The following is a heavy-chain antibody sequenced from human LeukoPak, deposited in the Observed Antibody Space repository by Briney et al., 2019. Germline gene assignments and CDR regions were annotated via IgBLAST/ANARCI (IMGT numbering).Heavy chain of an antibody. Sequence: PSETLSLTCAVYGGSFSGYYWSWIRQPPGKGLEWIGEINHSGSTNYNPSLKSRVTISVDTSKNQFSLKLSSVTAADTAVYYCARAGIAEPLSIVGAVSHRFDPWGQGTLVTVSS. CDR1: GGSFSGYY. CDR2: INHSGST. J-gene: IGHJ5*02. CDR3: ARAGIAEPLSIVGAVSHRFDP. D-gene: IGHD1-26*01. V-gene: IGHV4-34*01.